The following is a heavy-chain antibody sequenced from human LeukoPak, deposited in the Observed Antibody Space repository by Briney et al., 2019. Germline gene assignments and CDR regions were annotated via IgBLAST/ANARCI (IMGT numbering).Heavy chain of an antibody. V-gene: IGHV3-21*01. CDR1: GFTFCSYI. D-gene: IGHD5-18*01. Sequence: PGGSLRHSSAASGFTFCSYIMNWVRPAPGKGLEWVSSISSSSSYIYYADSVKGRFTISRDNAKNSLYLQMNSLRAEDTAVYYCARFSYGWSPFDYWGQGTLVTVSS. J-gene: IGHJ4*02. CDR2: ISSSSSYI. CDR3: ARFSYGWSPFDY.